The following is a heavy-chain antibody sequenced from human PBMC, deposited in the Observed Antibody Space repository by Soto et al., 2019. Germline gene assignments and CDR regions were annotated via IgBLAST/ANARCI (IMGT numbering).Heavy chain of an antibody. D-gene: IGHD1-26*01. CDR3: AKDGSHNFDY. CDR1: GFTFSHYA. CDR2: MSYDGSNE. Sequence: QVQLVESGGGVVQPGRSLRLSCAASGFTFSHYAMHWVRQAPGKGLEWVALMSYDGSNEYYADSMNGRFTISRDNSKKTLSHQMNSLRAEDTAVYYCAKDGSHNFDYWGQGTLVTVSS. J-gene: IGHJ4*02. V-gene: IGHV3-30*18.